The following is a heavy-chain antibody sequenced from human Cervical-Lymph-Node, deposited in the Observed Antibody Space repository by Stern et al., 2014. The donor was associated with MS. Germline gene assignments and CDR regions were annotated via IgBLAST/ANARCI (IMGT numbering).Heavy chain of an antibody. V-gene: IGHV3-30-3*01. CDR2: IWHDENNN. J-gene: IGHJ4*02. CDR3: VREDGDFDY. CDR1: VFTFSSHV. Sequence: VLLVESGGGVVQPWGSLRLSCAASVFTFSSHVMHWVRQAPGKWLEWVAVIWHDENNNAYADSVKGRFTISRDNSNNTLSLQMNSLRAEDTAVYYCVREDGDFDYWGQGTLVTVSS. D-gene: IGHD2-8*01.